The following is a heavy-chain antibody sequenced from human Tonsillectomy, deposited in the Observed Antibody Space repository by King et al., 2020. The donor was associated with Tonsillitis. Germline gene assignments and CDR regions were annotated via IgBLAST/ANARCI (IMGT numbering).Heavy chain of an antibody. V-gene: IGHV1-2*07. CDR1: GYSFSDYS. J-gene: IGHJ4*02. CDR2: IKPDSGGT. D-gene: IGHD6-19*01. CDR3: TRETGGWRAFDY. Sequence: QLVQSGADVKKPGASVKVSCKASGYSFSDYSVHWVRQAPGQGLAWMGWIKPDSGGTNYAHKFDGRVTMTTDMSISTAYMELTGLRSDDTATYYCTRETGGWRAFDYWGQGALVTVPS.